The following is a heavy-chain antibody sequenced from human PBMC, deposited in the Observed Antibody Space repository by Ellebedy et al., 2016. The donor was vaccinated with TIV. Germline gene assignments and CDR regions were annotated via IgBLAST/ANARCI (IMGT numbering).Heavy chain of an antibody. CDR1: GGSFSNYY. J-gene: IGHJ4*02. D-gene: IGHD1-26*01. V-gene: IGHV4-59*12. CDR3: ARGGIGVGADS. CDR2: IFYSETT. Sequence: SETLSLTCIVSGGSFSNYYWNWIRQPPGKGLEWIGHIFYSETTNYNPSLRSRVTISSDTSTNQFSLKLTSATAADTAVYYWARGGIGVGADSWGQGTLVTVSS.